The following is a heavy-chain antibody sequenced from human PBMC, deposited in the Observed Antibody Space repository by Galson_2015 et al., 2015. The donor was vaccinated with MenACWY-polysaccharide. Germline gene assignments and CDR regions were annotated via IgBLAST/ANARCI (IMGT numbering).Heavy chain of an antibody. J-gene: IGHJ4*02. CDR2: ISVYNGNT. CDR1: GYTFTSYG. D-gene: IGHD4-17*01. Sequence: SVKVSCKASGYTFTSYGISWVRQAPGQGLEWMGWISVYNGNTKYAQNLQGRVTMTTDTSTSTAYMELRSLRSDGTAVYYCARDFLSTVTMRPGYWGQGTLVTVSS. CDR3: ARDFLSTVTMRPGY. V-gene: IGHV1-18*01.